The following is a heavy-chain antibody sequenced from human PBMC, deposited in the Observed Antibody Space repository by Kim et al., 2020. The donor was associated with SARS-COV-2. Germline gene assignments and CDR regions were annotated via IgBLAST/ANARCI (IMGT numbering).Heavy chain of an antibody. CDR2: IYYSGST. D-gene: IGHD2-21*02. Sequence: SETLSLTCTVSGGSISSGGYYWSWIRQHPGKGLEWIGYIYYSGSTYYNPSLKSRVTISVDTSKNQFSLKLSSVTAADTAVYYCARDHGNIENCGGDCSLYGMDVWGQGTTVTVSS. J-gene: IGHJ6*02. V-gene: IGHV4-31*03. CDR3: ARDHGNIENCGGDCSLYGMDV. CDR1: GGSISSGGYY.